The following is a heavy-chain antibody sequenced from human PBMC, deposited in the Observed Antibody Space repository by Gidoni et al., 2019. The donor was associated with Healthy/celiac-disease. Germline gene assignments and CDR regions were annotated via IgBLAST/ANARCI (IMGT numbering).Heavy chain of an antibody. J-gene: IGHJ4*02. CDR3: AKGNGVLLRYFDWSPAFDY. D-gene: IGHD3-9*01. CDR1: GFIFDDYG. Sequence: EVHLVQSGGGVVQPGGSLRLSCAASGFIFDDYGIHWVRQAPGKGLEWVSLISGDGGNTYYADSVKGRFTISRDNSKHLVHLQMIGLKSEDTALYYCAKGNGVLLRYFDWSPAFDYWGQGSLVTVSS. V-gene: IGHV3-43*02. CDR2: ISGDGGNT.